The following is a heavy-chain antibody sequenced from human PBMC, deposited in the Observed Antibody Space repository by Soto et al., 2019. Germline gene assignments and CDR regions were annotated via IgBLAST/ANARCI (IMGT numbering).Heavy chain of an antibody. Sequence: PSETRARTCAVYGGSFSGYCWSWSRQPPGKGLEWIGEINHSGSTSYNPSLKSRVTMSVDTSKNEFSLKLTSVTAADTAVYYCARRVDHYDSSGDANDIWGQGTMVTVSS. CDR2: INHSGST. J-gene: IGHJ3*02. CDR1: GGSFSGYC. V-gene: IGHV4-34*01. CDR3: ARRVDHYDSSGDANDI. D-gene: IGHD3-22*01.